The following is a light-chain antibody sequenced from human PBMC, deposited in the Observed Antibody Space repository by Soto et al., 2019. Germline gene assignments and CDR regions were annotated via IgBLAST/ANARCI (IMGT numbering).Light chain of an antibody. Sequence: EIVVTQSPAALSLPPGERATIFCKTSQTISKYLVWYQQKPGQAPRLLINNASNRATGIPARFNGSGSGTDFTLTISSLEPEDFAVYYCQQRSNWPPWTFGQGTKVEIK. V-gene: IGKV3-11*01. CDR2: NAS. J-gene: IGKJ1*01. CDR3: QQRSNWPPWT. CDR1: QTISKY.